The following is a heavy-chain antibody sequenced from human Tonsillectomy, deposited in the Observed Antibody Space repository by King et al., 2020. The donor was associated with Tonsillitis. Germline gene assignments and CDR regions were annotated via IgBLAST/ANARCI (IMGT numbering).Heavy chain of an antibody. Sequence: QLVQSGAEVKKPGASVTVSCKASGYTFVSYGFSWVRQAPGQGLEWMGWTHPNNGKTHYVKKVQGRVTMTTDTSTNTAYMELRSLRSDDTGVYYCGRRCTRDTINCYSDYWGRGTRVTVSS. J-gene: IGHJ4*02. D-gene: IGHD1-20*01. CDR3: GRRCTRDTINCYSDY. CDR1: GYTFVSYG. V-gene: IGHV1-18*04. CDR2: THPNNGKT.